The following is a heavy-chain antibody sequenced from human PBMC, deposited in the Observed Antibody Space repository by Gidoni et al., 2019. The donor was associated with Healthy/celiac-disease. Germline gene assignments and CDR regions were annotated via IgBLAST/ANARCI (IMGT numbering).Heavy chain of an antibody. Sequence: QITLKESGPTLVKPTQTLTLTCTFSGFSLSTSGVGVGWIRQPPGKALEWLALIYWDDDKRYSPSLKSRLTITKDTSKNQVVLTMTNMDPVDTATYYCAHTHSAPGWAYNPAPFDYWGQGTLVTVSS. CDR3: AHTHSAPGWAYNPAPFDY. D-gene: IGHD1-20*01. V-gene: IGHV2-5*02. J-gene: IGHJ4*02. CDR2: IYWDDDK. CDR1: GFSLSTSGVG.